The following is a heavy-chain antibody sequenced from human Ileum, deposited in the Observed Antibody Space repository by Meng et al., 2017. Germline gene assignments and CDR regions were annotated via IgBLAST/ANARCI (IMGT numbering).Heavy chain of an antibody. Sequence: QVQLQESGPGLVKPSPTLSLTCSVSGGSFSSDNSYWTWIRQTPGKGLEWIGLTYYNGSPFYNPSLRSRVTISVDTSKDQFSLKLTSVTAADTAVYYCARERRHYYGSGSFDYWGQGILVTVSS. CDR1: GGSFSSDNSY. CDR2: TYYNGSP. V-gene: IGHV4-30-4*01. D-gene: IGHD3-10*01. CDR3: ARERRHYYGSGSFDY. J-gene: IGHJ4*02.